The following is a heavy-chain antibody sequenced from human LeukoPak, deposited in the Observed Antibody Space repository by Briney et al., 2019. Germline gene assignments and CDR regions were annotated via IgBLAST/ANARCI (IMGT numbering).Heavy chain of an antibody. J-gene: IGHJ6*03. D-gene: IGHD2-2*01. Sequence: SETLSLTCTVSGGSLSSYYWSWIRQPAGKGLEWIGRVYTSGSTNYNPSLKSRVTMSIDTYKNQFSLEVSSVTAADTAVYYCARAPGYCSTTSCEYYYYMDVWGKGTTVTVS. CDR1: GGSLSSYY. V-gene: IGHV4-4*07. CDR2: VYTSGST. CDR3: ARAPGYCSTTSCEYYYYMDV.